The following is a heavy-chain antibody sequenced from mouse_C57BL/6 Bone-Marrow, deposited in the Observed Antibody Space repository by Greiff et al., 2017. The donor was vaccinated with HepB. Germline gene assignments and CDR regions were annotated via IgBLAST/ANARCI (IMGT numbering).Heavy chain of an antibody. D-gene: IGHD3-2*02. CDR1: GFTFSSYA. V-gene: IGHV5-4*01. CDR2: ISDGGSYT. CDR3: ARDQGVDY. Sequence: EVMLVESGGGLVKPGGSLKLSCAASGFTFSSYAMSWVRQTPEKRLEWVATISDGGSYTYYPDNVKGRFTISRDNAKNNLYLQMSHLKSEDTAMYYCARDQGVDYWGQGTTLTVSS. J-gene: IGHJ2*01.